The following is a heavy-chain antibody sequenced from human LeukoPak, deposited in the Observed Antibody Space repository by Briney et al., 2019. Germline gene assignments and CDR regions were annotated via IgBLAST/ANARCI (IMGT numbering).Heavy chain of an antibody. CDR3: ARETLAGRPSLSEYYFDY. CDR2: IYTRGNT. V-gene: IGHV4-61*02. D-gene: IGHD6-6*01. Sequence: SQTLSLTGTVPGGSISSGRYYWSWIRQPAGKGLEWIGRIYTRGNTNYHPSLKTRVTISVDTSKNQFSRKVSSVTAADTAVYYCARETLAGRPSLSEYYFDYWGQGTLVTVSS. J-gene: IGHJ4*02. CDR1: GGSISSGRYY.